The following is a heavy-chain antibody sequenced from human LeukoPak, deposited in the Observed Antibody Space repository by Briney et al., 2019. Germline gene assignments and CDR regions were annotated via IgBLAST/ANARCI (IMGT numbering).Heavy chain of an antibody. CDR3: ARGAGWTYGMDV. V-gene: IGHV3-66*01. J-gene: IGHJ6*02. Sequence: PGGSLRLSCAASGFTVSSNYMSWVRQAPGKGLEWVSVIYSGGSTYYADSVRGRFTTSRDNSKNTLYLRMNSLRVEDTAVYYCARGAGWTYGMDVWGQGTTVTVSS. D-gene: IGHD6-19*01. CDR1: GFTVSSNY. CDR2: IYSGGST.